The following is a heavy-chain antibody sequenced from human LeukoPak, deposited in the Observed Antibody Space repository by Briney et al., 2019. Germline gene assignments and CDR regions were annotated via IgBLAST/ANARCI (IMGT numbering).Heavy chain of an antibody. Sequence: GSLRLSCAPSGVTFTRSAMSWGRHAPGERLECGSAISSSVGSTYYADSGKGRFPISRGNSKNTLYLQMNSLGVEDTAVYDCAKGPCVVVPAAIVGGAFDIWGQGTMVTVSS. J-gene: IGHJ3*02. D-gene: IGHD2-2*02. CDR1: GVTFTRSA. CDR3: AKGPCVVVPAAIVGGAFDI. V-gene: IGHV3-23*01. CDR2: ISSSVGST.